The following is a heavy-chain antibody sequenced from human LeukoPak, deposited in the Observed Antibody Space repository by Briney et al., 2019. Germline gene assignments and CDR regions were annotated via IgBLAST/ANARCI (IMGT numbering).Heavy chain of an antibody. J-gene: IGHJ6*02. CDR3: ARSSPPTLGYCSGGSCYSAYYYYGMDV. D-gene: IGHD2-15*01. Sequence: GGSLRLSCAASGFAFSSYWMHWVRQAPGKGLVWVSRINTDGSSTSYADSVKGRFTISRDNAKNTLYLQMNSLRAEDSAVYYCARSSPPTLGYCSGGSCYSAYYYYGMDVWGQGTTVTVSS. CDR2: INTDGSST. V-gene: IGHV3-74*01. CDR1: GFAFSSYW.